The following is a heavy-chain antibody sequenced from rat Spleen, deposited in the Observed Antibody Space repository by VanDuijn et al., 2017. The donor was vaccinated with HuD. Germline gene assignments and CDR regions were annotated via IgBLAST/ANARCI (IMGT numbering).Heavy chain of an antibody. J-gene: IGHJ4*01. CDR3: TTDTFYDGTYYPGGFDY. Sequence: EVQLVESGGGLVQPGRSLKLSCAASGFTFSNYYMAWVRQAPTKGLEWVAYISTGGDNTYYRDSVKGRFTISRDNAKSTLYLQLDSLRSEDTATYYCTTDTFYDGTYYPGGFDYWGQGASVTVSS. CDR2: ISTGGDNT. D-gene: IGHD1-12*02. V-gene: IGHV5-27*01. CDR1: GFTFSNYY.